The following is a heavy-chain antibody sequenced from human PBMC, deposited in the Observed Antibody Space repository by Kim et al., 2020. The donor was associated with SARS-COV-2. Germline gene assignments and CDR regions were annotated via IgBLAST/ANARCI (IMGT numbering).Heavy chain of an antibody. J-gene: IGHJ4*02. CDR2: ISGSGGST. D-gene: IGHD6-19*01. CDR1: GFTFSSYA. CDR3: AKDFSSGWYFAYFDY. V-gene: IGHV3-23*01. Sequence: GGSLRLSCAASGFTFSSYAMSWVRQAPGKGLEWVSAISGSGGSTYYADSVKGRFTISRDNSKNTLYLQMNSLRAEDTAVYYCAKDFSSGWYFAYFDYWGQGTLVTVSS.